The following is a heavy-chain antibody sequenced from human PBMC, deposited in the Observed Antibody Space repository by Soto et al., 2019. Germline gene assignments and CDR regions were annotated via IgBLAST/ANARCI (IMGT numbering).Heavy chain of an antibody. CDR2: LYPDDSDT. Sequence: ESLNISCIGSGYRFARILIGWVRRLPGKGLEWLAILYPDDSDTRYSPSFQRQVTISADKSISTDYLQWSSLKASDTAMYYCARRYYDSSGRSFDYWGQGTLVTVS. CDR1: GYRFARIL. J-gene: IGHJ4*02. CDR3: ARRYYDSSGRSFDY. D-gene: IGHD3-22*01. V-gene: IGHV5-51*01.